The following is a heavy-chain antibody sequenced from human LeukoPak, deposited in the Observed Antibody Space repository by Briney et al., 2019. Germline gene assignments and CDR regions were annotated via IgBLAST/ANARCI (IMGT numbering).Heavy chain of an antibody. CDR1: GFTFSSYG. J-gene: IGHJ4*02. CDR3: AREGPRGNSQFDY. CDR2: IWYDGSNK. V-gene: IGHV3-33*08. D-gene: IGHD2/OR15-2a*01. Sequence: GGSLRLSCAASGFTFSSYGMHWVRQAPGKGLEWVALIWYDGSNKYYTDSVKGRLTISRDNSKNTLYLQMNSLRAEDAAVYYCAREGPRGNSQFDYWGQGTLVTVSS.